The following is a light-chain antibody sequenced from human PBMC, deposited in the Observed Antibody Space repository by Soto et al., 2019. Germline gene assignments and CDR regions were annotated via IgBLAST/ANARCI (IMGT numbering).Light chain of an antibody. CDR3: GSYTRSSTLV. V-gene: IGLV2-14*03. Sequence: QSALTQPASVSGSPGQSITISCTGTSSDVGAYNYVSWYQQHPGKAPKLMIYDVSHRPSGVSNRFSGSKSGNTASLTISGLQAEDEADYYCGSYTRSSTLVFGGGTKVTVL. CDR2: DVS. J-gene: IGLJ3*02. CDR1: SSDVGAYNY.